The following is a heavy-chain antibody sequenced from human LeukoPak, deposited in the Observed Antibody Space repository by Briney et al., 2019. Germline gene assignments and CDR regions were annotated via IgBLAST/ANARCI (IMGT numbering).Heavy chain of an antibody. D-gene: IGHD3-9*01. CDR1: GFTFSDYN. J-gene: IGHJ4*02. V-gene: IGHV3-21*01. CDR3: ARGKRNGVLSGYYLVGGEFDY. Sequence: PGGSLRLSCAASGFTFSDYNMHWVRQAPGKGLEWVSSISRSSGYTLYADSVKGRFTISRDNAKNSLYLRINSLRAEDTAVYSCARGKRNGVLSGYYLVGGEFDYWGQGTLVTVSS. CDR2: ISRSSGYT.